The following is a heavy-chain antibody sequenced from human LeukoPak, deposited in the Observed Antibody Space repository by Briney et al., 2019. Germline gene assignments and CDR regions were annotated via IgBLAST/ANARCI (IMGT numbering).Heavy chain of an antibody. J-gene: IGHJ4*02. CDR3: ARALLNYYDSSGYYSSRYLDY. D-gene: IGHD3-22*01. CDR1: GGSFSGYY. V-gene: IGHV4-34*01. CDR2: INHSGST. Sequence: SETLSLTCAVYGGSFSGYYWSWIRQPPGKGLEWIGEINHSGSTNYNPSLKSRVTISVDTSKNQFSLKLSSVTAADTAVYYCARALLNYYDSSGYYSSRYLDYWGQGTLVTVSS.